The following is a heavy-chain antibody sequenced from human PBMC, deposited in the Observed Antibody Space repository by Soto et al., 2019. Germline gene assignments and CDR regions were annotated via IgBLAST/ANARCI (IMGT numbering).Heavy chain of an antibody. J-gene: IGHJ4*02. CDR3: AGVEMANSKAGY. CDR1: GGSFSGYY. D-gene: IGHD5-12*01. V-gene: IGHV4-34*01. Sequence: SETLSLTCAVYGGSFSGYYWSWIRQPPGKGLEWIGEISHSGSTNYNPSLKSRVTISVDTSKNQFSLKLSSVTAADTAVYYCAGVEMANSKAGYWGQGTLVTVS. CDR2: ISHSGST.